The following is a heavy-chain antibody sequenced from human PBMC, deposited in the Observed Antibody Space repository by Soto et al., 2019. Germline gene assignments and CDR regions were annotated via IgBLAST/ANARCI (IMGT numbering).Heavy chain of an antibody. D-gene: IGHD3-10*01. CDR1: GFTFSSYA. CDR2: ISYDGSNK. Sequence: GGSLRLSCAASGFTFSSYAMHWVRQAPGKGLEWVAVISYDGSNKYYADSVKGRFTISRDNSKNTLYLQMNSLRAEDTAVYYCARADRLWFGELYYFDYWGQGTLVTVSS. V-gene: IGHV3-30-3*01. J-gene: IGHJ4*02. CDR3: ARADRLWFGELYYFDY.